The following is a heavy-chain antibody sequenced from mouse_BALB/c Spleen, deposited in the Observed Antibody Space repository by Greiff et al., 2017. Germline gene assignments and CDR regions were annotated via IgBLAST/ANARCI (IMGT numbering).Heavy chain of an antibody. CDR3: ARDLRYDDAMDY. J-gene: IGHJ4*01. Sequence: EVKLMESGGGLVKPGGSLKLSCAASGFTFSSYAMSWVRQSPEKRLEWVAEISSGGSYTYYPDTVTGRFTISRDNAKNTLYLEMSSLRSEDTAMYYCARDLRYDDAMDYWGQGTSVTVSS. V-gene: IGHV5-9-4*01. CDR2: ISSGGSYT. CDR1: GFTFSSYA. D-gene: IGHD2-14*01.